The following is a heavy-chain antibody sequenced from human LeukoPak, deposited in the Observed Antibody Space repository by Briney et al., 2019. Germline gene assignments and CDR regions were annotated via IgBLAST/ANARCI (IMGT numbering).Heavy chain of an antibody. CDR2: IYYSGST. D-gene: IGHD3-22*01. J-gene: IGHJ3*02. CDR3: ARASDSSGYFQAFDI. CDR1: GGSISSYY. V-gene: IGHV4-59*01. Sequence: SETLSLTCTVSGGSISSYYWNWIRQPPGKGREWIGYIYYSGSTNYNPSLKSRVIISVDTSKNQFSLKLSSVTAADTAVYYCARASDSSGYFQAFDIWGQGTMVTVSS.